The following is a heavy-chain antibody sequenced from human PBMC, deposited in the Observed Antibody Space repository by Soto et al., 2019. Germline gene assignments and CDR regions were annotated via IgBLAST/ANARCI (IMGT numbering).Heavy chain of an antibody. V-gene: IGHV3-30*04. CDR1: GFTFNSYS. Sequence: GGSLRLSCAASGFTFNSYSLHWVRQAPVKGLEWVAVISYDGSSEHYADSVKGRFTISRDNAKNTLFLQMNSLRAEDTAVYYCVLSLYGGAFGSWGQGTLVTVSS. J-gene: IGHJ4*02. D-gene: IGHD4-17*01. CDR3: VLSLYGGAFGS. CDR2: ISYDGSSE.